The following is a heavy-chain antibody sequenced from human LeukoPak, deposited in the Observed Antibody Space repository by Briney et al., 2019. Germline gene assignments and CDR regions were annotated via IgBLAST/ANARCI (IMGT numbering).Heavy chain of an antibody. J-gene: IGHJ4*02. CDR2: IYYSGST. Sequence: SETLSLTGTVSGGSISSSSYYWGWIRQPPGKGLEWIGSIYYSGSTYYNPSLKSRVTISVDTSKNQFSLKLGSVTAADTAVYYCARVGLGGSLLDYWGQGTLVTVSS. CDR1: GGSISSSSYY. D-gene: IGHD1-26*01. V-gene: IGHV4-39*07. CDR3: ARVGLGGSLLDY.